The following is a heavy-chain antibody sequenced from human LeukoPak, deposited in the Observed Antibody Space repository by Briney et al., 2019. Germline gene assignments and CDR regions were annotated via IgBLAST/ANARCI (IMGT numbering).Heavy chain of an antibody. CDR1: GFIFRNYC. D-gene: IGHD1-26*01. Sequence: PGGSLRLSCAASGFIFRNYCMSWVRQAPGKGLEWVASIKEYGGEKYYVDAVKGRFTISRDNAINSVYLQMSGLRADDTAVYYCARSSVGHYDYWGQGTLVTVSS. CDR2: IKEYGGEK. CDR3: ARSSVGHYDY. J-gene: IGHJ4*02. V-gene: IGHV3-7*01.